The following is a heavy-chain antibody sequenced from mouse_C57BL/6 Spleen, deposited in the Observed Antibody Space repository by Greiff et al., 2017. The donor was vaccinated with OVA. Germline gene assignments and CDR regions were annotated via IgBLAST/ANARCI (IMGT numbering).Heavy chain of an antibody. D-gene: IGHD3-2*02. V-gene: IGHV1-69*01. CDR3: ARSQLRLRGLHAMDY. CDR1: GYTFTSYW. Sequence: VQLQQSGAELVMPGASVKLSCKASGYTFTSYWMHWVKQRPGQGLEWIGEIDPSDSYTNYNQKFKGKSTLTVDKFSSTAYMQLSSLTSEDSAVYYCARSQLRLRGLHAMDYWGQGTTLTVSS. CDR2: IDPSDSYT. J-gene: IGHJ2*01.